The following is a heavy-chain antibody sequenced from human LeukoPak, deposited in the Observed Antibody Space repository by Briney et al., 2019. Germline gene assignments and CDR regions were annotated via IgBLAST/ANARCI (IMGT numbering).Heavy chain of an antibody. Sequence: PGGSLRLSCAASGFTVSSTYMTWVRQAPGKGLEWVSLIYSGGTTYHADSVKGRFTISRDNSKNTLYLQMNSLRVEDTAVYYYARAPPGYCSGGSCYPFDYWGQGTLVTVSS. V-gene: IGHV3-66*02. J-gene: IGHJ4*02. CDR2: IYSGGTT. CDR1: GFTVSSTY. CDR3: ARAPPGYCSGGSCYPFDY. D-gene: IGHD2-15*01.